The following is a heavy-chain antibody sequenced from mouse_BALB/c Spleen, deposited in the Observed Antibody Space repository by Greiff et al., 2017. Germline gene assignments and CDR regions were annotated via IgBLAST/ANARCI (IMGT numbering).Heavy chain of an antibody. Sequence: VQLKESGTVLARPGASVKMSCKASGYTFTSYWMHWVKQRPGQGLEWIGAIYPGNSDTSYNQKFKGKAKLTAVTSTSTAYMELSSLTSEDSAVYYCTRSPYDYSYYFDYWGQGTTLTVSS. CDR3: TRSPYDYSYYFDY. J-gene: IGHJ2*01. CDR2: IYPGNSDT. D-gene: IGHD2-4*01. CDR1: GYTFTSYW. V-gene: IGHV1-5*01.